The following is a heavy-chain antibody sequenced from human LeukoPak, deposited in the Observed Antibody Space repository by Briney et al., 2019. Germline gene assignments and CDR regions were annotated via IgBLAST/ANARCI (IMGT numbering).Heavy chain of an antibody. CDR3: ARDRGVYSSSWRYRELDY. CDR2: IWYDGSNK. CDR1: GFTFSSYG. Sequence: TGGSLRLSCAASGFTFSSYGMHWVRQAPGKGLEWVAVIWYDGSNKYYADSVEGRFTISRDNSKNTLYLQMNSLRAEDTAVYYCARDRGVYSSSWRYRELDYWGQGTLVTVSS. J-gene: IGHJ4*02. V-gene: IGHV3-33*01. D-gene: IGHD6-13*01.